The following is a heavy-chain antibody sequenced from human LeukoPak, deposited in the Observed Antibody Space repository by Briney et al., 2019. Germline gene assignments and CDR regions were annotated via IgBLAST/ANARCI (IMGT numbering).Heavy chain of an antibody. D-gene: IGHD3-3*01. CDR1: GGSISSGGYS. CDR2: IYHSGST. CDR3: ARALIFGVVYFDY. V-gene: IGHV4-30-2*01. Sequence: SETLSLTCAVSGGSISSGGYSWSWVRQPPGEGLEWIGYIYHSGSTYYNPSLKSRVTISVDRSKNQFSLKLSSVTAADTAVYYCARALIFGVVYFDYWGQGTLVTVSS. J-gene: IGHJ4*02.